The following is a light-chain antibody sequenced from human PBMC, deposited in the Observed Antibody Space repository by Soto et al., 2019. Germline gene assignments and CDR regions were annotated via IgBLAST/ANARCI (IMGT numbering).Light chain of an antibody. CDR2: LGS. Sequence: DIVLTQSPLSLPVTPGEPASISCRSSQSLLHNRGYIYLDWYLQKPGQSPQLLIYLGSNRASGVXDXXSGRVSGTDFTLQISRVEAEDVGVSYCMPAPQIPMTFGGGTKVEI. V-gene: IGKV2-28*01. J-gene: IGKJ4*01. CDR1: QSLLHNRGYIY. CDR3: MPAPQIPMT.